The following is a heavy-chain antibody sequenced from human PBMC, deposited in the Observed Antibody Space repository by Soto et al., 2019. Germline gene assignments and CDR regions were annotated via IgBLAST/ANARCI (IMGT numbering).Heavy chain of an antibody. CDR1: GGSISSSNW. Sequence: QVQLQESGPGLVKPSGTLSLTCAVSGGSISSSNWWSWVRQPPGKGLEWIGEIYHSGSTNYNPSLKMRVAISVDKSKNPFSLKLRSVTAADTAVYYCARVWTTVTNWFDPWGQGTLVNVSS. J-gene: IGHJ5*02. CDR3: ARVWTTVTNWFDP. V-gene: IGHV4-4*02. D-gene: IGHD4-17*01. CDR2: IYHSGST.